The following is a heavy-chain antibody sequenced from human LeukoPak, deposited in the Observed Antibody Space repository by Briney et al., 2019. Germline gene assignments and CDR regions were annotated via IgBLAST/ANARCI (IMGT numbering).Heavy chain of an antibody. J-gene: IGHJ4*02. CDR3: VRSWGEDY. D-gene: IGHD3-16*01. CDR2: IDTDGSTT. V-gene: IGHV3-74*01. Sequence: GGSLRLSCAASGFTFSSSRMLWVRQTPGKGLVWVSNIDTDGSTTNYADSVKGRFTISRDNAKNTLFLQMNSLRAEDTAIYYCVRSWGEDYWGQGTLVTVSS. CDR1: GFTFSSSR.